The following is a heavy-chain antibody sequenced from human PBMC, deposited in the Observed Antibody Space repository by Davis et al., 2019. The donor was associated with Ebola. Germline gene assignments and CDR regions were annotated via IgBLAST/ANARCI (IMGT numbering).Heavy chain of an antibody. CDR3: ASGDIVVVVAATGGAFDI. CDR2: IIPIFGTA. J-gene: IGHJ3*02. Sequence: AASVQVSCKASGGTFSSYAISWVRQAPGQGLEWMGGIIPIFGTANYAQKFQGRVTITADKSTSTAYMELSSLRSEDTAVYYCASGDIVVVVAATGGAFDIWGQGTMVTVSS. V-gene: IGHV1-69*06. CDR1: GGTFSSYA. D-gene: IGHD2-15*01.